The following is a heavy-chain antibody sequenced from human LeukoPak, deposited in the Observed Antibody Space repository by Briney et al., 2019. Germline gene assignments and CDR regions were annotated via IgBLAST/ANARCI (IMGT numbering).Heavy chain of an antibody. J-gene: IGHJ6*03. V-gene: IGHV1-69*13. Sequence: SVKVSCKASGGTFSSYAISWVRQAPGQGLEWMGGIIPIFGTANYAQKFQGRVTITADESTSTAYMELSSLRSEDTAVYYCARGDRYCSSTSCSPRYYYYYMDVWGKGTTVTVSS. D-gene: IGHD2-2*01. CDR2: IIPIFGTA. CDR3: ARGDRYCSSTSCSPRYYYYYMDV. CDR1: GGTFSSYA.